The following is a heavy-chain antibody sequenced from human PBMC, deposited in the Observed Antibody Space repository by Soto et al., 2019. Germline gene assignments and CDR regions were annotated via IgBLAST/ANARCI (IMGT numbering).Heavy chain of an antibody. CDR2: IWYDGSNK. CDR1: GFTFSSYG. V-gene: IGHV3-33*01. J-gene: IGHJ4*02. CDR3: ASARSAAAGPFDY. Sequence: GGSLRLSCAASGFTFSSYGMHWVRQAPGKGLEWVAVIWYDGSNKYYADSVRGRFTISRDNSKNTLYLQMNSLRAEDTAVYYCASARSAAAGPFDYWGQGTLVTVSS. D-gene: IGHD6-13*01.